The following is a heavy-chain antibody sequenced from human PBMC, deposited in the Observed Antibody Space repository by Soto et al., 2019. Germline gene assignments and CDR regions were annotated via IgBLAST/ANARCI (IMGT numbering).Heavy chain of an antibody. CDR3: AREPTVPSGFDS. D-gene: IGHD4-17*01. Sequence: LSLTCTVSGDSISSGGYYWTWIRQHPGKGLEWIGYIYYTGITYYNPSLKSRVAISLGTSKNQFSLQLTSVTAADTAVYFCAREPTVPSGFDSWGQGTLVTVSS. CDR1: GDSISSGGYY. V-gene: IGHV4-31*03. J-gene: IGHJ4*02. CDR2: IYYTGIT.